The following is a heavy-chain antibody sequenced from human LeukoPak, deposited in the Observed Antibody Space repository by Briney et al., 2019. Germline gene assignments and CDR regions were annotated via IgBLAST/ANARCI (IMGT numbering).Heavy chain of an antibody. CDR2: ISSSSSTI. J-gene: IGHJ4*02. Sequence: GGSLRLSCAASGFAFSSYSMNWVRQAPGKGLEWVSYISSSSSTIYYVDSVKGRFTISRDNAKNSLYLQMNSLRAEDTAVYYCARDPRAWGQGTLVTVSS. CDR3: ARDPRA. V-gene: IGHV3-48*01. CDR1: GFAFSSYS.